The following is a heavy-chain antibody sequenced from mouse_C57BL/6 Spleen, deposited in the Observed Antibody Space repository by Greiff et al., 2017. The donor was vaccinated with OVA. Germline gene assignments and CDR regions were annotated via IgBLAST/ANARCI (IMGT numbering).Heavy chain of an antibody. V-gene: IGHV1-77*01. Sequence: QVQLQQSGAELVKPGASVKISCKASGYTFTDYYINWVKQRPGQGLEWIGKIGPGSGSTYYNEKFKGKATLTADKSSSTAYMQLSSLTSEDSAVYLCARTVYYYGSSPSFDYWGQGTTLTVSS. CDR2: IGPGSGST. CDR1: GYTFTDYY. J-gene: IGHJ2*01. CDR3: ARTVYYYGSSPSFDY. D-gene: IGHD1-1*01.